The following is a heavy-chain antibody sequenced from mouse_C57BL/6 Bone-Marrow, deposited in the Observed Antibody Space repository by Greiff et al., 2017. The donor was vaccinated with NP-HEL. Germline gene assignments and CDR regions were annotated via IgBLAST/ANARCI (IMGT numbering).Heavy chain of an antibody. V-gene: IGHV2-5*01. J-gene: IGHJ3*01. CDR3: APHLLPCLAWFAY. Sequence: QVQLQQSGPGLVQPSQSLSITCTVSGFSLTSYGVHWVRQSPGKGLEWLGVIWRGGSTDYNAAFLSKLSITKDNSKSQFFFKMNSLHADDTAIYYCAPHLLPCLAWFAYWGQGTLVTVSA. CDR1: GFSLTSYG. CDR2: IWRGGST. D-gene: IGHD2-1*01.